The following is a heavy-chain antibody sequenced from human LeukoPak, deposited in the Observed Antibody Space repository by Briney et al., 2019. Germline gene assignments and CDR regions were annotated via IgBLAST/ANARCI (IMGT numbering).Heavy chain of an antibody. CDR2: IIPIFGTA. J-gene: IGHJ3*02. Sequence: SVKVSCKDSGGTFSSYAISWVRQAPGQGLEWMGGIIPIFGTANYAQKFQGRVTITADESTSTAYIELSSLRSEDTAVYYCARDWSSGSYYGAFDIWGQGTMVTVSS. D-gene: IGHD1-26*01. CDR1: GGTFSSYA. CDR3: ARDWSSGSYYGAFDI. V-gene: IGHV1-69*01.